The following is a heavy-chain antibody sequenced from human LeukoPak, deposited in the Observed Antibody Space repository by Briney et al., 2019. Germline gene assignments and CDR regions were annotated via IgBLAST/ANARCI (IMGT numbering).Heavy chain of an antibody. D-gene: IGHD5-12*01. CDR3: ARGGRGGIVATIVY. CDR1: GGSFSGYY. J-gene: IGHJ4*02. CDR2: INHSGST. Sequence: SAPLSLPCAVSGGSFSGYYWSWIRQPPGKGLEWIGEINHSGSTNYNPSLKSRVTISVDTSKNQFSLKLSSVTAADTAVYYCARGGRGGIVATIVYWGQGTLVTVSS. V-gene: IGHV4-34*01.